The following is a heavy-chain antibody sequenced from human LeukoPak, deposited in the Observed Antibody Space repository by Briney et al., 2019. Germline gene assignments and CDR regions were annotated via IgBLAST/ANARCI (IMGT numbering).Heavy chain of an antibody. Sequence: SETLSLTCAVSGGSISSGGYSWSWIRQPPGQGLEWIGEIIHSGATNYSPSLKSRLTVTVDTSKNHFSLKLTSVTAADTAVYYCARGTVLMGYASFDYWGQGTLVTVSS. J-gene: IGHJ4*02. CDR1: GGSISSGGYS. CDR2: IIHSGAT. D-gene: IGHD2-8*01. V-gene: IGHV4-34*01. CDR3: ARGTVLMGYASFDY.